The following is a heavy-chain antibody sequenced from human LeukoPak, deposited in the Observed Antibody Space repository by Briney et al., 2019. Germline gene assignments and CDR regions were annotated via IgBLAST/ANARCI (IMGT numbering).Heavy chain of an antibody. V-gene: IGHV3-64*01. CDR1: GFTFSSYA. Sequence: GGSLRLSCAASGFTFSSYAMHWVRQAPGKGLEYVSAISSNGGGTYYANSVKGRFTISRDNSKNTLYLQMGSLRAEDMAVYYCLREGDYGPFDYWGQGTLVTVSS. CDR3: LREGDYGPFDY. J-gene: IGHJ4*02. CDR2: ISSNGGGT. D-gene: IGHD4-17*01.